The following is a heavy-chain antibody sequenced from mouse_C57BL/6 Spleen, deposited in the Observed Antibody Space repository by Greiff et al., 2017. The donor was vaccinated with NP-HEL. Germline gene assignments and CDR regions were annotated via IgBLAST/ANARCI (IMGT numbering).Heavy chain of an antibody. D-gene: IGHD2-5*01. CDR2: IWTGGGT. J-gene: IGHJ4*01. CDR1: GFSLTSYA. V-gene: IGHV2-9-1*01. CDR3: ASGYYSNDYAMDY. Sequence: VKVVESGPGLVAPSQSLSITCTVSGFSLTSYAISWVRQPPGKGLEWLGVIWTGGGTNYNSALKSRLSISKDNSKSQVFLKMNSLQTDDTARYYCASGYYSNDYAMDYWGQGTSVTVSS.